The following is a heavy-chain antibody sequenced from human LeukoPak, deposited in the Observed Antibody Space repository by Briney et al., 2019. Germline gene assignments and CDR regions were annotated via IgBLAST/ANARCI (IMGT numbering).Heavy chain of an antibody. CDR2: IVEDGSET. Sequence: PGGSLRLSCATSGFTFSSYWMTWVRQAPGKGLEWVASIVEDGSETHYLDSVKGRCTFSRDNAKNSPYLQMNSLRGEDTAVYYCARDPTRRFDLWGQGTLVTVSS. CDR3: ARDPTRRFDL. J-gene: IGHJ4*02. CDR1: GFTFSSYW. V-gene: IGHV3-7*01.